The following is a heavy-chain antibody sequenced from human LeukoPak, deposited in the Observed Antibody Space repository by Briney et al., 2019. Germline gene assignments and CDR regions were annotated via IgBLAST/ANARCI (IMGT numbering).Heavy chain of an antibody. Sequence: ASVKVSCKASGYTFTSYYMHWVRQAPGQGLEWMGIINPSGGSTSYAQKFQGRVTMTRDTSTSTVYMELSRLRSDDTAVYYCAREDSGYDRSLNYWGQGTLVTVSS. V-gene: IGHV1-46*01. CDR2: INPSGGST. D-gene: IGHD5-12*01. CDR3: AREDSGYDRSLNY. CDR1: GYTFTSYY. J-gene: IGHJ4*02.